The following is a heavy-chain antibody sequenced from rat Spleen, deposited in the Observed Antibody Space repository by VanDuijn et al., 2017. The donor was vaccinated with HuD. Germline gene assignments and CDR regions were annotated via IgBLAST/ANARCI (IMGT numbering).Heavy chain of an antibody. J-gene: IGHJ2*01. V-gene: IGHV5-19*01. CDR1: GFTFSNYV. Sequence: EVQLVESGGGLVQPGGSLKLSCGASGFTFSNYVIHWIRQAPTKGLEWVASMSPSGGSTYYRDSVKGRFTISRDNAKSTLYLQMDSLRSEDTATYYCATEGGLWGQGVMVTVSS. CDR2: MSPSGGST. CDR3: ATEGGL.